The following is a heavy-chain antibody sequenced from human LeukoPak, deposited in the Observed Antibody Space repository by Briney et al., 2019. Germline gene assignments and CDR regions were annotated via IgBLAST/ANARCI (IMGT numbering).Heavy chain of an antibody. D-gene: IGHD3-22*01. CDR2: LSYDGSNK. J-gene: IGHJ4*02. Sequence: PGGSLRLSCAASGFTFSSYAMHWVRQAPGKGLEWVAVLSYDGSNKYYRDSVKGRFTISRDNSKNTLYLQMNSLRAEDTAVYYCAKGGESSGYYGGPDYWGQGTLVTVSS. CDR1: GFTFSSYA. CDR3: AKGGESSGYYGGPDY. V-gene: IGHV3-30*04.